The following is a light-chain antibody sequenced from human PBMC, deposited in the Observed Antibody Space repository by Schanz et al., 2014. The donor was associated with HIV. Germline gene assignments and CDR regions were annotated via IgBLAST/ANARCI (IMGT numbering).Light chain of an antibody. CDR1: SGDVGSYNY. CDR3: NSYTSSSTWV. Sequence: QSALTQPASVSGSPGQSISISCTGTSGDVGSYNYVSWYQQHPGKAPKLMIYDVSNRPSGVSSRFSGSKSGNTASLTISGLQAEDEADYYCNSYTSSSTWVFGGGTKLTVL. J-gene: IGLJ3*02. V-gene: IGLV2-14*03. CDR2: DVS.